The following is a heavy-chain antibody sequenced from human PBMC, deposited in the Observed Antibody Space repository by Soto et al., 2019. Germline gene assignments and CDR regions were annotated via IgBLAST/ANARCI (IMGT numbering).Heavy chain of an antibody. CDR2: ISAYNGNT. CDR3: ARVSSITARPDFDY. D-gene: IGHD6-6*01. J-gene: IGHJ4*02. V-gene: IGHV1-18*01. Sequence: ASVKVSCKASGYTFTSYGISWVRQAPGQGLEWMGWISAYNGNTNYAQKLQGRVTMTTDTSTSTAYMELRSLRSDDTAVYYCARVSSITARPDFDYWGQGPMVTVYS. CDR1: GYTFTSYG.